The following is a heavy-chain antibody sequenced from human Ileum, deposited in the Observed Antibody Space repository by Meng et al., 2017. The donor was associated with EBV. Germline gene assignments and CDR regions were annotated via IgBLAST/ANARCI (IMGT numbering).Heavy chain of an antibody. CDR3: ARDPAYPRGLFDS. CDR1: GDSISNSDYY. V-gene: IGHV4-39*07. D-gene: IGHD3-10*01. CDR2: IYRSGST. J-gene: IGHJ4*02. Sequence: QLRRQGWGPGPVKPSETLSLTCTVSGDSISNSDYYWDWIRQSPGKGLEWIASIYRSGSTYYDPSLKSRVTISLDTSKNQFSLKLSSVTAADTAVYYCARDPAYPRGLFDSWGQGTLVTVSS.